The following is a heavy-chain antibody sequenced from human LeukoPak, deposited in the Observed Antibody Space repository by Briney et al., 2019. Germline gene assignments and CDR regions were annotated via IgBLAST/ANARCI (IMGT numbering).Heavy chain of an antibody. CDR2: IGSRANTYAT. D-gene: IGHD6-19*01. CDR1: GFTFSGSA. Sequence: PGGSLRLSCAASGFTFSGSAVHWVRQASGKGLEWVGRIGSRANTYATAYAASVKGRFTISRDDPKNRAYLQMNSLKTEDTAVYYCTRHSDSSGWYAGIDAFDIWGQGTMVTASS. J-gene: IGHJ3*02. V-gene: IGHV3-73*01. CDR3: TRHSDSSGWYAGIDAFDI.